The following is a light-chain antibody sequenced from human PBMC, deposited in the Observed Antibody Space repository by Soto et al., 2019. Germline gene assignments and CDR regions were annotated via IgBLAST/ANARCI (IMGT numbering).Light chain of an antibody. CDR3: QQYNSYPDT. V-gene: IGKV1-5*03. CDR2: KAS. CDR1: QSISSW. J-gene: IGKJ2*01. Sequence: DIQMTQSPSTLSASVGDRVTITCRASQSISSWLAWYQHKPGKAPKLLIYKASSLESGVPSRFSGSGSGTEFTLTISSLQPDDFATYYCQQYNSYPDTFGQGTKREIK.